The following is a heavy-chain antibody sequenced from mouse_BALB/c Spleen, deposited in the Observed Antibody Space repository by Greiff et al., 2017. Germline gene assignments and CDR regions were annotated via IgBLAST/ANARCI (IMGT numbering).Heavy chain of an antibody. J-gene: IGHJ4*01. D-gene: IGHD1-1*01. CDR3: ARYYYGSSRYAMDY. CDR1: GYAFTNYL. Sequence: VQLQQSGAELVRPGTSVKVSCKASGYAFTNYLIEWVKQRPGQGLEWIGVINPGSGGTNYNEKFKGKATLTADKSSSTAYMQLSSLTSDDSAVYFCARYYYGSSRYAMDYWGQGTSVTVSS. CDR2: INPGSGGT. V-gene: IGHV1-54*01.